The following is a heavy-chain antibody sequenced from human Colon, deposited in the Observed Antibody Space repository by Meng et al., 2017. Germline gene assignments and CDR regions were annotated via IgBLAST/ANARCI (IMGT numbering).Heavy chain of an antibody. CDR2: IYYSGST. CDR1: GGSLSSGNYY. J-gene: IGHJ4*02. CDR3: AREESMGGTLTY. D-gene: IGHD1-26*01. V-gene: IGHV4-30-4*01. Sequence: QVQLQESGPGLVKPSQTLSLTCTVSGGSLSSGNYYWSWIRQPPGKGLEWIGYIYYSGSTYYNPSLKSRVTMSVDKSKNQFSLKLSSVTAADTAVYYCAREESMGGTLTYWGQGTLVTVSS.